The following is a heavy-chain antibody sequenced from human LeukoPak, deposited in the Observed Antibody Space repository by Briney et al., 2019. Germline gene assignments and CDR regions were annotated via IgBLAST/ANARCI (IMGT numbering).Heavy chain of an antibody. CDR3: ARVSVEGGTSYVWGSLSSDPPPDY. J-gene: IGHJ4*02. D-gene: IGHD3-16*01. V-gene: IGHV1-18*01. CDR2: ISAYNGDT. CDR1: GYSFTSYG. Sequence: ASVKVSCKASGYSFTSYGISWMRQAPGQGLEWMGWISAYNGDTNYAQKLQGRVTMTTDTPTSTAYMELRSLRSDDTAVYYCARVSVEGGTSYVWGSLSSDPPPDYWGQGTLVTVSS.